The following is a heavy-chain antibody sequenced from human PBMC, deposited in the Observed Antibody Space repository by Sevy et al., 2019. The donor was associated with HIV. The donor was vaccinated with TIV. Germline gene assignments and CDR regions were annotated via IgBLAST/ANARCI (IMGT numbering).Heavy chain of an antibody. V-gene: IGHV4-59*01. Sequence: GSLRLSCTVSGGSISSYYWSWIQQPPGKGLEWIGYIYYSGSTNYNPSLKSRVTISVDTSKNQFSLKLSSVTAADTAVYYCARVTGYYYYYMDVWGKGTTVTVSS. CDR3: ARVTGYYYYYMDV. CDR1: GGSISSYY. D-gene: IGHD3-9*01. J-gene: IGHJ6*03. CDR2: IYYSGST.